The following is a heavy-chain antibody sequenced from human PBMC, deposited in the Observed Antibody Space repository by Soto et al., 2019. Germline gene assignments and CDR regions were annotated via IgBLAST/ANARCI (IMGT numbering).Heavy chain of an antibody. J-gene: IGHJ5*02. CDR2: ISGSGGST. Sequence: EVQLLESGGGLVQPGGSLRLSCAASGFTFSSYAMSWVRQAPGKGLEWVSAISGSGGSTYYADSVKGRFTISRDNAKNSLYLQMNSLRAEDTAVYYCARGLDNWFDPWGQGTLVTVSS. CDR3: ARGLDNWFDP. CDR1: GFTFSSYA. V-gene: IGHV3-23*01.